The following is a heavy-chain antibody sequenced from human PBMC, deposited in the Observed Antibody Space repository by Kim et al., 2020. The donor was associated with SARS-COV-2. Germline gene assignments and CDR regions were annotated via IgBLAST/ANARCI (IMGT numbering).Heavy chain of an antibody. D-gene: IGHD5-12*01. CDR1: GYTFTSYG. CDR2: ISAYNGNT. V-gene: IGHV1-18*04. J-gene: IGHJ6*02. Sequence: ASVKVSCKASGYTFTSYGISWVRQAPGQGLEWMGWISAYNGNTNYAQKLQGRVTMTTDTSTSTAYMELRSLRSDDTAVYYCAREERWLQLNYYYYGMDVWGQGTTVTVSS. CDR3: AREERWLQLNYYYYGMDV.